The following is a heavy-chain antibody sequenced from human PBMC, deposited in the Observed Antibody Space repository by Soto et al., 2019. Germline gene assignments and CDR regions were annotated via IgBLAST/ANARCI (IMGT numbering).Heavy chain of an antibody. Sequence: SETLSLTCTVSGGSIRTGGYYWSWIRQHPGKGLEWLGYIYYTGRTYYNPSLKNRLTMSVDMSKSQFSLKLTSLTAADTAVYYCAKDPSPQPTTVVTPGWFDPWGQGILVP. CDR2: IYYTGRT. CDR1: GGSIRTGGYY. V-gene: IGHV4-31*03. J-gene: IGHJ5*02. CDR3: AKDPSPQPTTVVTPGWFDP. D-gene: IGHD4-17*01.